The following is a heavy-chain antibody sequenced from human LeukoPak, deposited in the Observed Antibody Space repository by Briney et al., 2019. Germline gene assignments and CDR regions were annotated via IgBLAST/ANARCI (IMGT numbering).Heavy chain of an antibody. Sequence: GMSLRLSCAASGFTFSSYSMNWVRQAPGKGLEWVSYISSSSSTIYYADSVKGRFTISRDNAKNSLYLQMNSLRAEDTAVYYCARATGYSSGWSLGYYYYYYGMDVWGQGTTVTVSS. J-gene: IGHJ6*02. V-gene: IGHV3-48*01. CDR3: ARATGYSSGWSLGYYYYYYGMDV. D-gene: IGHD6-19*01. CDR1: GFTFSSYS. CDR2: ISSSSSTI.